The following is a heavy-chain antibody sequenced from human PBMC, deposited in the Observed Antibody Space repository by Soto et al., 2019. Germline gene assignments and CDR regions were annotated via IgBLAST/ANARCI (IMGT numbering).Heavy chain of an antibody. CDR2: IIPIFGTA. CDR3: AMVDTAMGAEGYDYYGMDV. D-gene: IGHD5-18*01. V-gene: IGHV1-69*01. CDR1: GGTFSSYA. Sequence: QVQLVQSGAEVKKPGSSVKVSCKASGGTFSSYAISWVRQAPGQGLEWMGGIIPIFGTANYAQKFQGRVTISADESTSTAYMELSSLRSEDTAVYYCAMVDTAMGAEGYDYYGMDVWGQGTTVTVSS. J-gene: IGHJ6*02.